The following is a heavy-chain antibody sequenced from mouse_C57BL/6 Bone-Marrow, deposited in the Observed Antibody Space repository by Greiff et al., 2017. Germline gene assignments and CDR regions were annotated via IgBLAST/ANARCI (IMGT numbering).Heavy chain of an antibody. CDR3: ARRGDYYGSSYWYFDV. D-gene: IGHD1-1*01. Sequence: QVQLQQPGAELVMPGASVKLSCKASGYTFTSYWMHWVKQRPGQGLEWIGEIDPSDSYTNYNQKFKGKSTLTVDKSSSKAYMQLSSLTSEDSAIYYCARRGDYYGSSYWYFDVWGTGTTVTVSS. J-gene: IGHJ1*03. CDR1: GYTFTSYW. CDR2: IDPSDSYT. V-gene: IGHV1-69*01.